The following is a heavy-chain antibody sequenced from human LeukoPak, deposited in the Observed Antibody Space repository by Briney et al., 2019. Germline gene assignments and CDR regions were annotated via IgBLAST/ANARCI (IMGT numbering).Heavy chain of an antibody. CDR2: IYYSGST. J-gene: IGHJ4*02. V-gene: IGHV4-59*08. CDR1: GGSISSYY. Sequence: PSETPSLTCTVSGGSISSYYWSWIRQPPGKGLVWIGYIYYSGSTNYNPSLKSRVTISVDTSKNQFSLKLSSVTAADTAVYYCAGGYSGYDYDYWGQGTLVTVSS. D-gene: IGHD5-12*01. CDR3: AGGYSGYDYDY.